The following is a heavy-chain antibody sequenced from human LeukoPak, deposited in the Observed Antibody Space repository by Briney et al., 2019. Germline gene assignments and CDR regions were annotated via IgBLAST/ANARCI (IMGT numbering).Heavy chain of an antibody. V-gene: IGHV3-7*01. CDR1: GFTFSSYW. CDR3: ASRAEVLDV. J-gene: IGHJ6*02. CDR2: INDDGSDA. Sequence: GGSLRLSCAASGFTFSSYWMTWVRQAPGKGLEWVANINDDGSDANYVDSVKGRFTVSRDNAKNSLYLQLNSLRAEDTAVYYCASRAEVLDVWGQGTTVTVSS. D-gene: IGHD3-10*01.